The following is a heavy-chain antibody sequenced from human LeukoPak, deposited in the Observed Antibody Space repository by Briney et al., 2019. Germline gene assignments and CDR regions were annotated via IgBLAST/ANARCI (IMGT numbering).Heavy chain of an antibody. CDR1: GGPISSSSYY. V-gene: IGHV4-39*07. D-gene: IGHD6-13*01. Sequence: SETLSLTCTVSGGPISSSSYYWGWIRQPPGKGLEWIGSIYYSGSTYYNPSLKSRVTISVDTSKNQFSLKLSSVAAADTAVYYCARVTGYRIEDYFDYWGQGTLVTVSS. CDR2: IYYSGST. J-gene: IGHJ4*02. CDR3: ARVTGYRIEDYFDY.